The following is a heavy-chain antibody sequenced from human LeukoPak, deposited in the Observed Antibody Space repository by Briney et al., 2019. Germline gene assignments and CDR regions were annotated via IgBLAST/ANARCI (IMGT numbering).Heavy chain of an antibody. CDR1: GGSISSGYY. CDR3: ATTPREYSSTWYYFDY. D-gene: IGHD6-13*01. CDR2: IYHSGST. V-gene: IGHV4-38-2*02. Sequence: PSETLSLTCTVSGGSISSGYYWAWIRQSPGKGLEWIGSIYHSGSTYYNPSLKSRVTMSVDTSKKQFSLSLSSVTAADTAVYYCATTPREYSSTWYYFDYWGQGILVTVSS. J-gene: IGHJ4*02.